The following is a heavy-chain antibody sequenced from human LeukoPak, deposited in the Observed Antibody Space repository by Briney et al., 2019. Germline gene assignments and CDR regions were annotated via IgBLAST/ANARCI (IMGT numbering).Heavy chain of an antibody. CDR2: IKQDGSEK. V-gene: IGHV3-7*01. D-gene: IGHD2-2*01. CDR1: GFTFSSYW. CDR3: ARDDCSSISCYHNWFDP. J-gene: IGHJ5*02. Sequence: GGSLRLSCAASGFTFSSYWMSWVRQAPGKGLEWVANIKQDGSEKYYVDSVKGRFTISRDNAKNSLYLQMNSLRAEDTAVYYCARDDCSSISCYHNWFDPWGQGTLVTVS.